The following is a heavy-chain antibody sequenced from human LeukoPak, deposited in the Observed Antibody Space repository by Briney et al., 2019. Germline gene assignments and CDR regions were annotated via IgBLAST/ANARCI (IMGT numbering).Heavy chain of an antibody. CDR3: ARDLRL. Sequence: PGGSLRLSCAASGFTFSSFIMNWVRQAPGKGLEWVSSITSSSNYIYYASSVRGRFTISRDNAKNSLYLQMNSLRAEDTAVYYCARDLRLWGQGTLVTVSS. J-gene: IGHJ4*02. V-gene: IGHV3-21*01. CDR2: ITSSSNYI. CDR1: GFTFSSFI.